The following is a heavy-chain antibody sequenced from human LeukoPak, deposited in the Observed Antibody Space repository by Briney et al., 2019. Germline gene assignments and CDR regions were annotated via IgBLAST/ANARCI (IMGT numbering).Heavy chain of an antibody. V-gene: IGHV3-21*01. CDR3: ARSPYQLLSFLDY. CDR2: ITSSSSYI. J-gene: IGHJ4*02. CDR1: GFTFSSYT. Sequence: GGSLRLSCAASGFTFSSYTMNWVRQAPGKGLEWVSSITSSSSYIYYADSVKGRFTISRDNAKNSLYLHMNSLRAEDTAVYYCARSPYQLLSFLDYWGQGTLVTVSS. D-gene: IGHD2-2*01.